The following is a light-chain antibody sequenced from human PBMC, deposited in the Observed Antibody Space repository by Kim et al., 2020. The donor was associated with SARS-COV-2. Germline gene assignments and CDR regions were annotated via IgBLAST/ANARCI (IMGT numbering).Light chain of an antibody. CDR1: QSVSSN. CDR2: GAS. V-gene: IGKV3-15*01. J-gene: IGKJ5*01. CDR3: QQYNNWPMT. Sequence: SPGERATLSGRASQSVSSNDLAWYQRKPGQAPRLLIYGASTRATGIPARFSGSGSGTEFTLTISSLQSEDFAVYYCQQYNNWPMTFGQGTRLEIK.